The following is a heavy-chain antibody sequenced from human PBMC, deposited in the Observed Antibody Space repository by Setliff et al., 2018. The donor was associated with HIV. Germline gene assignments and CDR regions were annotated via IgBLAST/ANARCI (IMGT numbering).Heavy chain of an antibody. CDR3: AKERIGKYDYFDH. J-gene: IGHJ4*02. V-gene: IGHV3-15*01. Sequence: PGGSLRLSCAASGFTFSNAWMSWVRQAPGKGLEWVGRIKSKTYGGTTDYAAPVKGRLTISRDDSKNTLYLQMNSLRGEDTAVYYCAKERIGKYDYFDHWGQGTPVTVSS. CDR2: IKSKTYGGTT. CDR1: GFTFSNAW. D-gene: IGHD3-16*01.